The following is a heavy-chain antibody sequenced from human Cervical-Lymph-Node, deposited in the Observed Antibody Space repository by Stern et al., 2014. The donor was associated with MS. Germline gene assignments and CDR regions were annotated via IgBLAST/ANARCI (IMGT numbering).Heavy chain of an antibody. D-gene: IGHD2-21*02. J-gene: IGHJ6*02. CDR3: ATHRGRVTYYYGMDV. V-gene: IGHV1-24*01. CDR2: FDSEHGET. CDR1: GYTLSEIS. Sequence: QLVQSGAEVKKPGASGKVSCKVSGYTLSEISMHWVRQAPGKGLEWMGGFDSEHGETRYAQKFQGRVTMAEDRSTDTAYMELSILRSEDTAVYYCATHRGRVTYYYGMDVWGQGTTVTVSS.